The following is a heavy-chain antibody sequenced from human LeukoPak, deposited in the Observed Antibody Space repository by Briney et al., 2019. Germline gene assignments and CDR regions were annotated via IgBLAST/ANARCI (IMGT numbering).Heavy chain of an antibody. CDR3: ARLWGSLHPGDY. Sequence: HGGSLQISCKGSGYTFTTYWIGGGRQMPGKGLEWIVIIYPGDSDTRYSPSFQGQVTISDDKSSTTAYLQWSSLKASDTAMYYCARLWGSLHPGDYWGQGTLVTVSS. J-gene: IGHJ4*02. D-gene: IGHD5-24*01. CDR1: GYTFTTYW. CDR2: IYPGDSDT. V-gene: IGHV5-51*01.